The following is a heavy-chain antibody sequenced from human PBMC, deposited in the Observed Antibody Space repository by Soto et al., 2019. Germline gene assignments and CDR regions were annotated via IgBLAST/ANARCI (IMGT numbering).Heavy chain of an antibody. V-gene: IGHV1-46*01. D-gene: IGHD3-10*01. CDR3: ARDSDITMVRGVITDY. CDR1: GYTFTSYY. CDR2: INPSGGST. Sequence: ASVKVSCKASGYTFTSYYMHWVRQAPGQGLEWMGIINPSGGSTSYAQKFQGRVTMTRDTSTSTVYMELGSLRSEDTAVYYCARDSDITMVRGVITDYWGQGTLVTVSS. J-gene: IGHJ4*02.